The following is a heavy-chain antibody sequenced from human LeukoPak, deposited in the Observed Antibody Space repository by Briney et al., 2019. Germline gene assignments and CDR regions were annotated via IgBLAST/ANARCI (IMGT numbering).Heavy chain of an antibody. Sequence: PGGSLSLSCAAYGFMFSTYWMTWVRQAPGEGLEWVGNIKPDGSETYYVDPVRGRFTISRDNAKNLLYLQMNSLRGEDTADYYCGRFGYEAAVDLWGQGSLVTVSS. CDR1: GFMFSTYW. V-gene: IGHV3-7*01. J-gene: IGHJ4*02. CDR3: GRFGYEAAVDL. D-gene: IGHD6-13*01. CDR2: IKPDGSET.